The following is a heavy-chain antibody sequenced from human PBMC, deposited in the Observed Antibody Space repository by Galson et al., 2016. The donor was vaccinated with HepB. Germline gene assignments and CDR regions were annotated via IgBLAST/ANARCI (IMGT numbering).Heavy chain of an antibody. CDR3: ARGLRNDFWSGYYYGMDV. Sequence: SETLSLTCAVYGGSLSGYCWSWIRQPPGKGLEWIGEINHSGSTKYNPSLKSRAIISLDMSKNQFSLNLSPVTAADTAVYYCARGLRNDFWSGYYYGMDVWGQGTTVIVSS. V-gene: IGHV4-34*01. CDR1: GGSLSGYC. J-gene: IGHJ6*02. CDR2: INHSGST. D-gene: IGHD3-3*01.